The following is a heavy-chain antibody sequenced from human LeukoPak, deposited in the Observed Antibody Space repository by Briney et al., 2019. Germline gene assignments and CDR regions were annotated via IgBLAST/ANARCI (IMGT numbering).Heavy chain of an antibody. V-gene: IGHV3-74*01. CDR1: GFTFSNYW. D-gene: IGHD1-26*01. J-gene: IGHJ4*02. CDR2: INGDSSTT. CDR3: VRLKGGY. Sequence: PGGSLRLSCAASGFTFSNYWMHWVRLAPGKGLVWVSRINGDSSTTAYADSVKGRFTISRDNAKNTAYLQINSLRAEDTAVYYCVRLKGGYWGQGTLVTVSS.